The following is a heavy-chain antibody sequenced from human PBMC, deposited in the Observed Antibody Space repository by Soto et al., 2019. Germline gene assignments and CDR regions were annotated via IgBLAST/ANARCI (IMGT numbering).Heavy chain of an antibody. CDR1: GFTFSSYA. CDR3: ARGCSGCSCYSGAYYYGMDV. V-gene: IGHV3-30-3*01. Sequence: GGSLRLSCAASGFTFSSYAMHWVRQAPGKGLEWVAVISYDGSNKYYADSVKGRFTISRDNSKNTLYLQMNSLRAEDTAVYYCARGCSGCSCYSGAYYYGMDVWAQGNTVTVSS. CDR2: ISYDGSNK. J-gene: IGHJ6*02. D-gene: IGHD2-15*01.